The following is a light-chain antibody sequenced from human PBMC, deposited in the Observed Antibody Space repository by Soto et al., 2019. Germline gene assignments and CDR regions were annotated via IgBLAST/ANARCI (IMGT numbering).Light chain of an antibody. V-gene: IGKV1-39*01. CDR2: TAS. J-gene: IGKJ1*01. CDR1: QTIDSY. CDR3: QQSHSSPRT. Sequence: DIQMTQSPSSLSASVGDRVTITCRASQTIDSYLNWYQQRPGKAPKLLIYTASNLQSGVPSRFGGSGSGTDFTLTISSLHPEDFATYYCQQSHSSPRTFGQGPKVEIK.